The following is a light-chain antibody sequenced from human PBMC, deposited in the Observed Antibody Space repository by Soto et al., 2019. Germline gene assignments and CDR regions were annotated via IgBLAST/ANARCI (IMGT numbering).Light chain of an antibody. CDR2: DAS. J-gene: IGKJ5*01. V-gene: IGKV3-11*01. CDR3: QQRSNPIT. Sequence: EIVLTQSPATLSLSPGERATLSCRASQSISTFLGWYQQKPGQAPRLLIYDASNRATGIPARFSGSGSGTEFTLTISSLEPEEFAVYYCQQRSNPITFGQGTRLEIK. CDR1: QSISTF.